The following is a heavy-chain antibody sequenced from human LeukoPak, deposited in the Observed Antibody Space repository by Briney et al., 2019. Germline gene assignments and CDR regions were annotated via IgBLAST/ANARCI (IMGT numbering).Heavy chain of an antibody. CDR3: ARRSHCTGDSCYPV. V-gene: IGHV4-39*01. J-gene: IGHJ6*02. CDR2: IYYGGST. D-gene: IGHD2-15*01. Sequence: SETLSLTCTVSGDSMTSSNHYWVWIRQPPGKGLEWIGSIYYGGSTYYNPSLKSRVTISQDTSKNQFSLKVNTVTAADTAVYHCARRSHCTGDSCYPVWGQGTMVTVSS. CDR1: GDSMTSSNHY.